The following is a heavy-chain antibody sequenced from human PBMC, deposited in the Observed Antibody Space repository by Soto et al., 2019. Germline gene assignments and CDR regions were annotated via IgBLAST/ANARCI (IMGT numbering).Heavy chain of an antibody. V-gene: IGHV4-31*03. J-gene: IGHJ4*02. CDR2: IYYSGST. D-gene: IGHD2-2*01. CDR3: ARGSIVVVPAAEN. CDR1: GGSISSGGYY. Sequence: QVQLQESGPGLVKPSQTLSLTCTVSGGSISSGGYYWSWIRQHPGKGLEWIGYIYYSGSTYYNPALKSRVTISVDTSKNQFSLKLSSVTAADTAVYYCARGSIVVVPAAENWGQGTLVTVSS.